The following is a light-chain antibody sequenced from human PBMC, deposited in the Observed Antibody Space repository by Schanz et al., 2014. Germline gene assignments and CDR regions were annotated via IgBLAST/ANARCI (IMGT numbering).Light chain of an antibody. Sequence: QSALTQPASVSGSPGQSITISCTGTGSDVGGYNYVSWYQQYPGKAPKLMIYDVSHRPSGVPDRFSGSKSGNTASLTISGLQTDDEADYYCQSYDSGLSGWVFGGGTKLTVL. CDR2: DVS. V-gene: IGLV2-14*03. J-gene: IGLJ3*02. CDR1: GSDVGGYNY. CDR3: QSYDSGLSGWV.